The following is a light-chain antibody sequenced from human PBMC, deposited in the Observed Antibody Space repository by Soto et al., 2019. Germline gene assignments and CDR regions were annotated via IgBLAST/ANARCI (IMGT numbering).Light chain of an antibody. V-gene: IGLV2-14*03. CDR2: DVS. Sequence: SLLTQPSSVYGSPVQWITISCTGTTSDVGNYNLVSWYQQHPGKAPKLMIFDVSRRPSGVSDRFSASKSGNTASLTISGLQAEDEADYYCSSYTSTNTLYVFGTGTKVTVL. J-gene: IGLJ1*01. CDR3: SSYTSTNTLYV. CDR1: TSDVGNYNL.